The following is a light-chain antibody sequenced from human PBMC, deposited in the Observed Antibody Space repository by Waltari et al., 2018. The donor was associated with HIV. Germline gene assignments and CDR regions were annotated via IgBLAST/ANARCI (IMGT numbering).Light chain of an antibody. CDR3: QQYDFLPRT. Sequence: DIQMTQSPSSLSTSVGDRVTITCQASQDINIYLNWYQQKPGKAPDLLIYDASNLVTGVPMRFSGSGSGTHFSLSISSLQAEDIATYYCQQYDFLPRTFGQGTKLEIK. V-gene: IGKV1-33*01. J-gene: IGKJ2*01. CDR1: QDINIY. CDR2: DAS.